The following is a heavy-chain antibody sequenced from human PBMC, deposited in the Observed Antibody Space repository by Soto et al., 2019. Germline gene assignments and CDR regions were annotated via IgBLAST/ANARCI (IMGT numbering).Heavy chain of an antibody. CDR2: IWYDGSNK. CDR1: GFTFISYG. CDR3: ARNGLGYDFWSGPKGSYGMDV. V-gene: IGHV3-33*01. D-gene: IGHD3-3*01. J-gene: IGHJ6*02. Sequence: HPGGSLRLSCAASGFTFISYGMHWVRQAPGKGLEWVAVIWYDGSNKYYADSVKGRFTISRDNSKNTLYLQMNSLRAEDTAVYYCARNGLGYDFWSGPKGSYGMDVWGQGTTVTVSS.